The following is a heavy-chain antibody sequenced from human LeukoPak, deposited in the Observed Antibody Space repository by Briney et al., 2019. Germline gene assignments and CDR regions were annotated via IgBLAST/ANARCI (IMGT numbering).Heavy chain of an antibody. V-gene: IGHV1-8*03. CDR3: ARRLHYYDSSGYYYRVFDY. D-gene: IGHD3-22*01. CDR2: MNPNSGNT. J-gene: IGHJ4*02. Sequence: ASVKVSCKASGYTFTGYYMHWVRQATGQGLEWMGWMNPNSGNTGYAQKFQGRVTITRNTSISTAYMELSSLRSEDTAVYYCARRLHYYDSSGYYYRVFDYWGQGTLVTVSS. CDR1: GYTFTGYY.